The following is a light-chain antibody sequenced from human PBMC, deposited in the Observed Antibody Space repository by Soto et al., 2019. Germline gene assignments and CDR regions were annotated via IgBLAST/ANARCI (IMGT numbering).Light chain of an antibody. CDR2: AAS. J-gene: IGKJ2*01. CDR3: LQHNSDPYT. CDR1: QGIRND. V-gene: IGKV1-17*01. Sequence: DLQMTQSPSSLSASVGDRVIITCRASQGIRNDVGWYQQKPGKAPKRLIYAASTLLSGVPSRFSGSGSGTEFTLTISSLQPEDFATYYCLQHNSDPYTFGQGTKLEIK.